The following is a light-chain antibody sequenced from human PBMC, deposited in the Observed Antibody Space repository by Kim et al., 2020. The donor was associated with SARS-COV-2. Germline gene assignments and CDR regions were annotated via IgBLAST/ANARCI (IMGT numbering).Light chain of an antibody. J-gene: IGKJ4*01. V-gene: IGKV1-16*02. Sequence: AFVGERVAITCRGSQDNSHYLAWFQQQPGKAPKSLIHAASVLQSGVPSKFSGSGSGTDFTLTISSLQPEDFATYYCQQYYSYPQTFGGGTKVDIK. CDR2: AAS. CDR3: QQYYSYPQT. CDR1: QDNSHY.